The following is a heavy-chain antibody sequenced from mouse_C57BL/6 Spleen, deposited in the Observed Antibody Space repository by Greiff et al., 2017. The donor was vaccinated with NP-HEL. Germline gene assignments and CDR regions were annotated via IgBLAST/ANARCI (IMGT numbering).Heavy chain of an antibody. V-gene: IGHV1-69*01. J-gene: IGHJ2*01. Sequence: VQLQQPGAELVMPGASVKLSCKASGYTFTSYWMHWVKQRPGQGLEWIGEIDPSDSYTNYNQKFKGKSTLTVDKSSSTAYMQLSSLASEDSAVYYCARSGLQYYFDYWGQGTTLTVSS. CDR2: IDPSDSYT. CDR1: GYTFTSYW. CDR3: ARSGLQYYFDY. D-gene: IGHD2-13*01.